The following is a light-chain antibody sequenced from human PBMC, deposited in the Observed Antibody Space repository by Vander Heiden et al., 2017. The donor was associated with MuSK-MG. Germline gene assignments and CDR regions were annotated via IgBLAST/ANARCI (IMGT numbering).Light chain of an antibody. Sequence: QSALTQPASASGSPGQSITISCTGTSSDVGGYNYVSWYQQHPGKAPKLMFYDVSNRPSGVSNRFSGSKSGTTASLTTSGLQAEDEADYYCTSYTSSSTLVVFGGGTKL. CDR3: TSYTSSSTLVV. V-gene: IGLV2-14*01. J-gene: IGLJ2*01. CDR2: DVS. CDR1: SSDVGGYNY.